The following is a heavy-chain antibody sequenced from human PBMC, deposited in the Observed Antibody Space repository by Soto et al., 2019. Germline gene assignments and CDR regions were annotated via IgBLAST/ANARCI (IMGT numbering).Heavy chain of an antibody. CDR2: IYYSGST. Sequence: SETLSLTCTVSGGSISSGGYYWSWIRQHPGKGLEWIGYIYYSGSTYYNPSLKSRVTISVDTSKNQFSLKLSSVTAADTAVYYCARWGDYDFWSGYSEFLEYYYGMDVGGQGTTVTVSS. CDR3: ARWGDYDFWSGYSEFLEYYYGMDV. D-gene: IGHD3-3*01. J-gene: IGHJ6*02. CDR1: GGSISSGGYY. V-gene: IGHV4-31*03.